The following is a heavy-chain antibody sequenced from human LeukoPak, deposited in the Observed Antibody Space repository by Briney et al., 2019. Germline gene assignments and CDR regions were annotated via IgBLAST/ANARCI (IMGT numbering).Heavy chain of an antibody. CDR1: GFTFSNYY. Sequence: GGSLRLSCAASGFTFSNYYMHWVRQAPGKGLEWVAVVHHDGSERYYADSVRGRLTISRDNSKNTLYVQMDSLRVEDTAVYYCATGSGYYYDHWGQGTLVTVSS. V-gene: IGHV3-30*02. J-gene: IGHJ4*02. D-gene: IGHD3-22*01. CDR2: VHHDGSER. CDR3: ATGSGYYYDH.